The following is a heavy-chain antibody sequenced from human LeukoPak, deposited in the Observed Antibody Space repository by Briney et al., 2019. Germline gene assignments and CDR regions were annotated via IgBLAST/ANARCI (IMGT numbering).Heavy chain of an antibody. CDR3: ARQRYSSGWYVFDY. CDR2: IYHSGST. J-gene: IGHJ4*02. D-gene: IGHD6-19*01. V-gene: IGHV4-38-2*02. CDR1: GYSISSGYY. Sequence: SETLSLTCTVSGYSISSGYYWGWIRQPPGKGLEWIGSIYHSGSTYYNPSLKSRVTISVDTSKNQFSLKLSSVTAADTAVYYCARQRYSSGWYVFDYWGQGTLVTVSS.